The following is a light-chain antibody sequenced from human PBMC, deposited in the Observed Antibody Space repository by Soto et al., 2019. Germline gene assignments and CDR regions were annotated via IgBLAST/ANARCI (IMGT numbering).Light chain of an antibody. CDR2: DPS. V-gene: IGKV3-11*01. Sequence: EIVLTQSPAPLSLSPGDRATLSCRASQSVSSYLAWYQQKPGQAPRLLIYDPSTRATGIPARFSGSGSGTDFTLPISSVEPEDFAVYYCQQRSNWPTFGQGTKVEIK. CDR1: QSVSSY. CDR3: QQRSNWPT. J-gene: IGKJ1*01.